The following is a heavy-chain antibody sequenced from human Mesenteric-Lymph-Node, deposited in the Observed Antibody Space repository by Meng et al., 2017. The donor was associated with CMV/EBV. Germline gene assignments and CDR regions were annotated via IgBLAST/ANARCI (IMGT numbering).Heavy chain of an antibody. Sequence: GESLKISCAASGFTFSDYWMSWVRQAPGKGLEWVANIKEDGSEKYYVDSVKGRLTISRDNAKNSLHLQMNSLRGEDTALYYCARGRECTTTSCYPISDDFDYWGQGTLVTVSS. CDR1: GFTFSDYW. CDR2: IKEDGSEK. V-gene: IGHV3-7*01. CDR3: ARGRECTTTSCYPISDDFDY. D-gene: IGHD2-2*01. J-gene: IGHJ4*02.